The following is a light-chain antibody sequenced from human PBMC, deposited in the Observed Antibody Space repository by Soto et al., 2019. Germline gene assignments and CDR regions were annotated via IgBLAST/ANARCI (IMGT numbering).Light chain of an antibody. CDR1: QSVSSSY. CDR3: QQYGSSPT. Sequence: EIVLTQSPGSLSLSPGERATLSCRASQSVSSSYLAWYQQKPGQAPRLLIYGASSRATGIPDRFSASGSGTDFTLTISRLEPEDFAVYYCQQYGSSPTFGKGTKVDIK. J-gene: IGKJ1*01. V-gene: IGKV3-20*01. CDR2: GAS.